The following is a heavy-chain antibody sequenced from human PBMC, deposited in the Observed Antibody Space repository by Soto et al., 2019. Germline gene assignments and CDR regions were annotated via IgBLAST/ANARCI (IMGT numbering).Heavy chain of an antibody. CDR2: IRSKANSYAT. Sequence: EVQLVESGGGLVQPGGSLKLSFAASGFTFSGSAMHWVRQASGKGLEWVGRIRSKANSYATAYVASVKGRFTISRDDSKNTAYLQMNSLKTEDTAVYYCTSQGYSYGFVYWGQGTLVTVSS. J-gene: IGHJ4*02. CDR3: TSQGYSYGFVY. CDR1: GFTFSGSA. D-gene: IGHD5-18*01. V-gene: IGHV3-73*02.